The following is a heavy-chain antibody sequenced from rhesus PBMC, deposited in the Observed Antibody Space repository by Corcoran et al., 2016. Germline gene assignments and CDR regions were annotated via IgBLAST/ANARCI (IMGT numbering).Heavy chain of an antibody. CDR2: IGGSSGSP. V-gene: IGHV4-65*02. CDR3: ARRWGDYYDEVFDY. CDR1: GGSISSRNW. Sequence: QVQLQESGPGLVKPSETLSLTCAVSGGSISSRNWWSWLRQPPGKGLEWIGNIGGSSGSPSYNPSLKRRVTISKDTSKNQFSLKLSSVTAADTAVYYCARRWGDYYDEVFDYWGQGVLVTVSS. D-gene: IGHD3-34*01. J-gene: IGHJ4*01.